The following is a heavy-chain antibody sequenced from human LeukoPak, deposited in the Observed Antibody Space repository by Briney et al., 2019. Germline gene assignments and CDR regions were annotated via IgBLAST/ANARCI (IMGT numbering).Heavy chain of an antibody. CDR1: GGSVSSGSYY. CDR3: ARDRIDSNGSYYIDY. D-gene: IGHD3-22*01. Sequence: SETLSLTCTVSGGSVSSGSYYWSWIRQPPGKGLEWIGYIYYSGSTNYNPSLKSRVTISVDTSKNQFSLKLSSVTAADTAVYYCARDRIDSNGSYYIDYWGQGTLVTVSS. J-gene: IGHJ4*02. CDR2: IYYSGST. V-gene: IGHV4-61*01.